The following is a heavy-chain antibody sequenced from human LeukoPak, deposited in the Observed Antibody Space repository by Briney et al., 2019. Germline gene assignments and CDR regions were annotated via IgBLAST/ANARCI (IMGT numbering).Heavy chain of an antibody. CDR2: IKQDGSEK. CDR3: AREYYYSIAVAGDYFDY. CDR1: GFTFSSYW. Sequence: PGGSLRLSCAASGFTFSSYWMSWVRQAPGKGLEWVANIKQDGSEKYYVDSVKGRFTISRDNAKNSLYLQMNSLRAEDTAVYYCAREYYYSIAVAGDYFDYWGQGTLVTVSS. D-gene: IGHD6-19*01. J-gene: IGHJ4*02. V-gene: IGHV3-7*01.